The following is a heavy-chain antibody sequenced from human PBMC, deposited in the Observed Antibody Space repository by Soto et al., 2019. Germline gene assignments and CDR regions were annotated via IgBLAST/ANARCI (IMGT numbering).Heavy chain of an antibody. CDR3: VRDVGGSGWFAP. Sequence: QVRLQQSGPGLVKPSETLSLTCTVSGISIDNYYCSWIRQSAGKGLEWIGRIYSSGTTNYNPSLKSRVTMSVDMSKSQFSLNVRSVTAADTAVYYCVRDVGGSGWFAPWGQGTLVTVSS. CDR1: GISIDNYY. CDR2: IYSSGTT. V-gene: IGHV4-4*07. J-gene: IGHJ5*02.